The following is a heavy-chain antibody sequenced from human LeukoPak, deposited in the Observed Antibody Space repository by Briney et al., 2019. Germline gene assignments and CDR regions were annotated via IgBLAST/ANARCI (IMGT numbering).Heavy chain of an antibody. CDR1: GYTFTGYY. J-gene: IGHJ4*02. CDR3: ARDYYGSGSLDY. D-gene: IGHD3-10*01. V-gene: IGHV1-2*02. CDR2: INPNSGGT. Sequence: ASVKVSCKASGYTFTGYYMHWVRQAPGQGLEWMGWINPNSGGTNYAQKFQGRVTMTRDTSIGTAYMELSRLRSDDTAVYYCARDYYGSGSLDYWGQGTLVTVSS.